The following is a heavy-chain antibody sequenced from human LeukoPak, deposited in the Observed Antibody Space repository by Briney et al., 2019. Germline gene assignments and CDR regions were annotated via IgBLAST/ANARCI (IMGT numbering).Heavy chain of an antibody. J-gene: IGHJ4*02. V-gene: IGHV3-33*08. CDR2: IKYDGSQV. D-gene: IGHD1-14*01. CDR1: GLTFYSYG. Sequence: GRSLRLSCAASGLTFYSYGMHWVRQSPGKGRVWEPAIKYDGSQVYNVDSVKDRFTISRDNCMNMLELPIDNLRAKDTAIYHCARDIRKGYYFYLWGEGTLVTVSS. CDR3: ARDIRKGYYFYL.